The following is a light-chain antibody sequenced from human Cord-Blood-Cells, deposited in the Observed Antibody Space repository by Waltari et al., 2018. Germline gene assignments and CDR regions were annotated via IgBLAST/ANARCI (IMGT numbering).Light chain of an antibody. CDR1: QSFSSN. J-gene: IGKJ2*01. Sequence: EIVMTQSPATLSVSPGERATLSCRASQSFSSNLAWYQQKPGQDHRLLIYGASPMATGIPARFSGSGSGTEFTLTISSLQSEDFAVYYCQQYNNWAPAFGQGTKLEIK. V-gene: IGKV3-15*01. CDR2: GAS. CDR3: QQYNNWAPA.